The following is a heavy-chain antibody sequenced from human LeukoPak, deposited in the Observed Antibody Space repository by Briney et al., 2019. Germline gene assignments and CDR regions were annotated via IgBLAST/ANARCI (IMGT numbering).Heavy chain of an antibody. Sequence: GGSLRLSCAASGFTFSSYAMSWVRQAPGKGLEWVSAISGSGGSTYYADSVKGRFTISRDNSRNTLYLQMNSLRAEDTAVYYCAKDPAVGEWELLWLSGFDYWGQGTLVTDSS. CDR2: ISGSGGST. J-gene: IGHJ4*02. V-gene: IGHV3-23*01. D-gene: IGHD1-26*01. CDR3: AKDPAVGEWELLWLSGFDY. CDR1: GFTFSSYA.